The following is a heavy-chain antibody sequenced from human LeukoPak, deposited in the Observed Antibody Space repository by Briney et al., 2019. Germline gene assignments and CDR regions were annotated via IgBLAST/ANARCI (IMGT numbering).Heavy chain of an antibody. V-gene: IGHV1-8*02. CDR2: MNPNSGNT. D-gene: IGHD3-10*01. CDR3: ARGHGIWFGELRAWFDP. Sequence: ASVKVSCKASGYTFTSYDINWVRQATGQGLEWMGWMNPNSGNTGYAQKFQGRVTMTRNTSISTAYMELSSLRSEDTAVYYCARGHGIWFGELRAWFDPWGQGTLVTVSS. J-gene: IGHJ5*02. CDR1: GYTFTSYD.